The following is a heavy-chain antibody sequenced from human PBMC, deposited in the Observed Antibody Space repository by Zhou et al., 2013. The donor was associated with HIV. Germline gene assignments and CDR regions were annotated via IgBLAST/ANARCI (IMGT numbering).Heavy chain of an antibody. V-gene: IGHV1-18*01. Sequence: QVRLVQSGGDVKKPGASVKVSCKASGYTFSSYYMNWVRQVPGQGLEWMGWISAYSGNTKYEQEFQGRVTMTVDTSTSTAYMDLNNLRSDDTAVYYCARGRTDYGGNSLIDSWGQGTLVTVSS. CDR2: ISAYSGNT. CDR1: GYTFSSYY. D-gene: IGHD4-17*01. J-gene: IGHJ4*02. CDR3: ARGRTDYGGNSLIDS.